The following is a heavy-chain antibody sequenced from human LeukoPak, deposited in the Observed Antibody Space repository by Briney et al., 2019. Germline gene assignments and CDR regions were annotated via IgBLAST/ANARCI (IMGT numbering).Heavy chain of an antibody. D-gene: IGHD5-12*01. CDR3: ARGRDGQYSGYDCLDV. V-gene: IGHV3-33*01. J-gene: IGHJ6*02. Sequence: GRSRRLSCAASGFTFSSYGMHWVRQAPGKGLEWVAVNWYDGSNKYYADSVKGRFTISRDNSKNTLYLQMSSLRVEDTAVYYCARGRDGQYSGYDCLDVWGQGTTVTVSS. CDR2: NWYDGSNK. CDR1: GFTFSSYG.